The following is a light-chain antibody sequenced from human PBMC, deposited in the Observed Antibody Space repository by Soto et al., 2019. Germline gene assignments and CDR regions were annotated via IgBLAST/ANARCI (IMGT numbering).Light chain of an antibody. CDR1: SRDVGRYNY. V-gene: IGLV2-14*01. CDR3: SSYTSTFTYV. Sequence: QSVLTQPASVSGSPGQSITISCSGTSRDVGRYNYVSWYQQHPGTAPKLMIYEVSNRPSGVSNRFSGSKSGDTASLTISGLQAEDEADYYCSSYTSTFTYVFGDGTKVTAL. CDR2: EVS. J-gene: IGLJ1*01.